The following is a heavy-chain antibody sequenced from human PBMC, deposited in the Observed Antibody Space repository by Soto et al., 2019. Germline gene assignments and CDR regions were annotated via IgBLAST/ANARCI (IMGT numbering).Heavy chain of an antibody. J-gene: IGHJ6*02. D-gene: IGHD2-15*01. CDR1: GISFSSHS. V-gene: IGHV3-21*01. Sequence: EVQVVESGGGLVKPGGSLRLSCAASGISFSSHSMNWVRQAPGKGLEWVSSISSSSTYIYYADSVKGRFTISRDNAQNSLYLQMNSLRAEDTAVYYCAGEGGSYYYYYGMDVWGQGTTVTVSS. CDR2: ISSSSTYI. CDR3: AGEGGSYYYYYGMDV.